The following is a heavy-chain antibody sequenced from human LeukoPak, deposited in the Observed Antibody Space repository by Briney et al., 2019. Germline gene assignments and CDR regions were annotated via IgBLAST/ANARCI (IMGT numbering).Heavy chain of an antibody. CDR2: ISWNSGSI. CDR1: GFTFDDYA. Sequence: GGSLRLSCAASGFTFDDYAMHWVRQAPGKGLEWVSGISWNSGSIGYADSVKGRFTISRDNAKNSLYLQMNSLRAEDTALYYCAKDAGSGSYYRGFDAFDIWGQGTMVTVSS. V-gene: IGHV3-9*01. CDR3: AKDAGSGSYYRGFDAFDI. D-gene: IGHD3-10*01. J-gene: IGHJ3*02.